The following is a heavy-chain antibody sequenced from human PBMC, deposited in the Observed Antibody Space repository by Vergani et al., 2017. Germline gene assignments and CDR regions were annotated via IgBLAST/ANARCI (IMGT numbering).Heavy chain of an antibody. CDR3: ARGFAEYSSSPIDC. Sequence: EVQLVESGGGLVQPGGSLRLSCAASGFTFSSYSMNWVRQAPGKGLEWVSSISSSSSYIYYADSVKGRFTISRDNAKNSLYLQMNSLRVEDTAVYYCARGFAEYSSSPIDCWGQGTLVIVSS. CDR2: ISSSSSYI. J-gene: IGHJ4*02. CDR1: GFTFSSYS. V-gene: IGHV3-21*01. D-gene: IGHD6-6*01.